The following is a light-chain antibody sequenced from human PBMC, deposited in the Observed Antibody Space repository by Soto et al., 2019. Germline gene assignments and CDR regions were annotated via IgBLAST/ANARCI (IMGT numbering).Light chain of an antibody. J-gene: IGLJ1*01. CDR2: GNT. CDR3: YSYAGRSYV. CDR1: SSNIGAGYE. V-gene: IGLV1-40*01. Sequence: QSVLTQPPSVSGAPGQRVTISCTGSSSNIGAGYEVHWYQHLPGKAPKLLIYGNTNRPSGVPDRFSGSKSGTSASLAITGLQAEDEADYYCYSYAGRSYVFGTGTKVTVL.